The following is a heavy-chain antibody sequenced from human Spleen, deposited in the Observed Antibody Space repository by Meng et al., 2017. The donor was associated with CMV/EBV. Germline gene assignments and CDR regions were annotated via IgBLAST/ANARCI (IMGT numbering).Heavy chain of an antibody. Sequence: GESLKISCAASGFTFSTYDMSWVRQAPGKGLEWVATITSGGTTHYADSVRGRCTISRDNSNNTLYLQMNSLRAEDTAVYYCARDPGGYDWVSPLDYWGQGTLVTVSS. CDR2: ITSGGTT. J-gene: IGHJ4*02. CDR1: GFTFSTYD. V-gene: IGHV3-23*01. D-gene: IGHD3-16*01. CDR3: ARDPGGYDWVSPLDY.